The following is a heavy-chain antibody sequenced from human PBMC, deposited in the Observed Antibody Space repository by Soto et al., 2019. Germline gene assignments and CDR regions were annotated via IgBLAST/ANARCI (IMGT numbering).Heavy chain of an antibody. J-gene: IGHJ6*03. D-gene: IGHD3-3*01. Sequence: SETLSLTCTVSGGSISSSSYYWGWIRQPPGKGLEWIGSIYYSGSTYYNPSLKSRVTISVDTSKNQFSLKLSSVTAADTAVYYCATLQSTIPYYYYYYYMDVWGKGTTVTVSS. V-gene: IGHV4-39*01. CDR3: ATLQSTIPYYYYYYYMDV. CDR2: IYYSGST. CDR1: GGSISSSSYY.